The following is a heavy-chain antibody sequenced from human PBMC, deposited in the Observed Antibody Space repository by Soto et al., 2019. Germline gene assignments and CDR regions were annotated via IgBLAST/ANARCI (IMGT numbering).Heavy chain of an antibody. CDR2: INHSGST. D-gene: IGHD6-6*01. CDR1: GGSFRNYY. V-gene: IGHV4-34*01. CDR3: AITSRFDY. J-gene: IGHJ4*02. Sequence: ETLSLTCAVYGGSFRNYYWSWVRQPPGKGLEWIGEINHSGSTNYIPSLKSRFTISVDSSKNQFSLKLCSVTAADTAVYYCAITSRFDYWGQGALVTVSS.